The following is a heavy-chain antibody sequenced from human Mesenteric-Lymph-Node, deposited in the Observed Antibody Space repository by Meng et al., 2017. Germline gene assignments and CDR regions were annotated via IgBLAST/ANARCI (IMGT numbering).Heavy chain of an antibody. D-gene: IGHD2-2*01. CDR3: ARGRCSSTSCYSGADAFDI. J-gene: IGHJ3*02. V-gene: IGHV5-51*01. Sequence: GGSLRLSCKGSGYSFTDNWIAWVRQLPGKGLEWVGTIYPGDSDTRYSPSFQGQVTISADKSISTAYLQWSSLKASDTAMYYCARGRCSSTSCYSGADAFDIWGQGTMVTVSS. CDR1: GYSFTDNW. CDR2: IYPGDSDT.